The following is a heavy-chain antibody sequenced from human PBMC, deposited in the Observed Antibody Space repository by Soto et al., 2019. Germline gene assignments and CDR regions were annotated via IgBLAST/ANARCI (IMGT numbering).Heavy chain of an antibody. CDR1: GGTFSSYA. J-gene: IGHJ6*02. D-gene: IGHD4-4*01. CDR2: IIPIFGTA. V-gene: IGHV1-69*13. CDR3: AREGVTSTYYYYGMDV. Sequence: EASVKVSCKASGGTFSSYAISWVRQAPGQGLEWMGGIIPIFGTANYAQKFQGRVTITADESTSTAYMELSSLRSEDTAVYYCAREGVTSTYYYYGMDVWGQGTTVTVSS.